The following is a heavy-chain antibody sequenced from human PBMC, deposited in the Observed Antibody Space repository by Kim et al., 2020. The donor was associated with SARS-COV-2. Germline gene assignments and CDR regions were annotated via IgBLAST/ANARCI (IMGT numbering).Heavy chain of an antibody. Sequence: SETLSLTCIVSGDSMSTYYWSWIRQPPGKGLEWIGYIYYSGNTNYNPSLRSRVTISVYTSKNQFSLKLNSMTAADTAVSYCARSRTAVADNSFDYCGQGT. CDR2: IYYSGNT. CDR1: GDSMSTYY. D-gene: IGHD6-25*01. J-gene: IGHJ4*02. CDR3: ARSRTAVADNSFDY. V-gene: IGHV4-59*13.